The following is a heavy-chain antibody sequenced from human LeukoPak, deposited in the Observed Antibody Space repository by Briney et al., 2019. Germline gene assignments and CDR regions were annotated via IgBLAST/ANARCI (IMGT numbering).Heavy chain of an antibody. CDR1: GYTFTSYG. CDR3: ARRASVGRVRRGTMVRGVTSSDYYYYYMDV. Sequence: ASVKVPCKASGYTFTSYGISWVRQAPGQGLEWMGWISAYNGNTNYAQKLQDRVTMTTDTSTSTAYMELRSLRSDDTAVYYCARRASVGRVRRGTMVRGVTSSDYYYYYMDVWGKGTTVTISS. V-gene: IGHV1-18*01. J-gene: IGHJ6*03. D-gene: IGHD3-10*01. CDR2: ISAYNGNT.